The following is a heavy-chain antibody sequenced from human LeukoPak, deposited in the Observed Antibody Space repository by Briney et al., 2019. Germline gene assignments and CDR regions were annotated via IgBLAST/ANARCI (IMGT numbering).Heavy chain of an antibody. D-gene: IGHD2-15*01. J-gene: IGHJ4*02. CDR1: GFTFSSYA. V-gene: IGHV3-30-3*01. CDR3: ARGSGYYFDY. CDR2: ISYDGSNK. Sequence: GGSLRLSCAASGFTFSSYAMHWVRQAPGKGLDWVAVISYDGSNKYYGDSVKGRFTISRDNSKNTLYLQMNSLRAEDTAVYYCARGSGYYFDYWGQGTLVTVSS.